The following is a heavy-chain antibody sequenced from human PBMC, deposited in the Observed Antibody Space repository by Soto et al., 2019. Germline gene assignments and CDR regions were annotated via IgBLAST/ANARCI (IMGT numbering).Heavy chain of an antibody. Sequence: EVQLVQSGAEVKKPGESLQISCKGSGYSFTNYWIGWVRQMPGKGLEWMGIIDPGDTDTKYSPSFQAQVTISADKSISTAYLQWSSLKDSDTAMYYCARMGLSIGSLDYWGQGTLVTVSS. J-gene: IGHJ4*02. CDR3: ARMGLSIGSLDY. CDR2: IDPGDTDT. D-gene: IGHD1-26*01. V-gene: IGHV5-51*01. CDR1: GYSFTNYW.